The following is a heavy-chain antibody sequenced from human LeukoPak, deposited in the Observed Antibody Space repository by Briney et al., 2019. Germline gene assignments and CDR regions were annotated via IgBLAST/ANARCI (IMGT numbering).Heavy chain of an antibody. CDR1: GFTFSNYW. CDR3: ASQYYDFWSGYWDH. CDR2: IKSDGSVT. V-gene: IGHV3-74*01. D-gene: IGHD3-3*01. Sequence: GGSLRLSCAASGFTFSNYWMYWVRQVPGKGLVWVSGIKSDGSVTSYADSVRGRFTISRDNAKNTLYLQMNSLRAEDTAVYYCASQYYDFWSGYWDHWGQGTLVTVSS. J-gene: IGHJ4*02.